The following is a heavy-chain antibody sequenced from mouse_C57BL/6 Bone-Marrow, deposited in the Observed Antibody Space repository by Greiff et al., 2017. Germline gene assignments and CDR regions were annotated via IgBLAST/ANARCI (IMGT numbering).Heavy chain of an antibody. Sequence: EVKLMESGGGLVKPGGSLKLSCAASGFTFSSYAMSWVRQTPEKRLEWVATISDGGSYTYYPDNVKGRFTISRDNAKNNLYLQMSHLKSEDTAMYYCASERYGSSFYWYFDVWGTGTTVTVSS. CDR1: GFTFSSYA. V-gene: IGHV5-4*03. CDR3: ASERYGSSFYWYFDV. J-gene: IGHJ1*03. CDR2: ISDGGSYT. D-gene: IGHD1-1*01.